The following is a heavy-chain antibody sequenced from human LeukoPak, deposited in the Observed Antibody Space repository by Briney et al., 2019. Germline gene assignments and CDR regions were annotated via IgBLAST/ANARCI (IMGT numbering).Heavy chain of an antibody. V-gene: IGHV4-39*07. Sequence: SETLSLTCTVSGGSISSSSYYWSWIRQPPGKGLEWIGEINHSGSTNYNPSLKSRVTISVDTSKNQFSLKLSSVTAADTAVYYCARGGSYDFWSGYTGNWFDPWGQGTLVTVSS. CDR2: INHSGST. CDR3: ARGGSYDFWSGYTGNWFDP. CDR1: GGSISSSSYY. J-gene: IGHJ5*02. D-gene: IGHD3-3*01.